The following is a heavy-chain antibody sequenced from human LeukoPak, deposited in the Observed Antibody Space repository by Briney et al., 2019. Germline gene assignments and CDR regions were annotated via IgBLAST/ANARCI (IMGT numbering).Heavy chain of an antibody. D-gene: IGHD5-18*01. Sequence: GGSLRLSCAASGFTVSTSYLSWVRQPPGKVLQWVSVIYSGGSTYYADSVKGRFTISRDNSKNTLYLQMNSLRAEDTAVYYCARDGNSYGYGESYYYYYGMDVWGQGTTVTVSS. CDR2: IYSGGST. CDR1: GFTVSTSY. V-gene: IGHV3-66*01. J-gene: IGHJ6*02. CDR3: ARDGNSYGYGESYYYYYGMDV.